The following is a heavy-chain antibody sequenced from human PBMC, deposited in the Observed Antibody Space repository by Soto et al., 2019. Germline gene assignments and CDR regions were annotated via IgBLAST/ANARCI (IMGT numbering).Heavy chain of an antibody. CDR2: INTYNGNT. CDR1: GYTFTRYG. D-gene: IGHD3-16*01. CDR3: AMVDVYVTPSPQDV. J-gene: IGHJ6*02. Sequence: QVKLVQSGAEVKKPGASVKVSCKASGYTFTRYGIGWARQAPGQGLEWRGWINTYNGNTNYAQNVQGRVTLTTDTSTSTAYMELRSLRSNDTAIYYCAMVDVYVTPSPQDVWGQGTTVIVSS. V-gene: IGHV1-18*01.